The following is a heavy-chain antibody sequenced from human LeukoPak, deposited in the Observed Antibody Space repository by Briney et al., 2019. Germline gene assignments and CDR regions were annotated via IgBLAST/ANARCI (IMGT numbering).Heavy chain of an antibody. CDR3: ARHSAAAAPPHFDY. D-gene: IGHD6-13*01. V-gene: IGHV4-30-4*01. CDR2: IYYSGST. J-gene: IGHJ4*02. Sequence: SETLSLTCTVSGGSISSGDYYWSWIRQPPGKGLEWIGYIYYSGSTYCNPSLKSRVTISVDTSKNQFSLKLSSVTAADTAVYYCARHSAAAAPPHFDYWGQGTLVTVSS. CDR1: GGSISSGDYY.